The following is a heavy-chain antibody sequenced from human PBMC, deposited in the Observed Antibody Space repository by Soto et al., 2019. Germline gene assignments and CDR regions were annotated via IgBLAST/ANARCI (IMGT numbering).Heavy chain of an antibody. D-gene: IGHD3-10*01. Sequence: GGSLRLSCAASGFTFDGYAMSWVRQAPGKGLQWVSTIGGSGDGTYYADSVKGRFTISRDNSKNTLYLQMNSLRAEDTAVYYCAKAREVTLVRVPSSYWGQGALVTVSS. CDR2: IGGSGDGT. J-gene: IGHJ4*02. CDR1: GFTFDGYA. V-gene: IGHV3-23*01. CDR3: AKAREVTLVRVPSSY.